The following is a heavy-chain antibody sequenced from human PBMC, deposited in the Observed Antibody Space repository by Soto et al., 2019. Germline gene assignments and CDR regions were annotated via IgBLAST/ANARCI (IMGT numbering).Heavy chain of an antibody. J-gene: IGHJ3*01. V-gene: IGHV1-18*01. Sequence: QIHLVQSGAEVKKPGASVKVSCKASGYRFTDYGVSWVRQAPGQGLEWVGYISAYSGNTNYAQKLXGXVXMXXDTSTSTAHMELRSLRSDDTAVYYCARTVHDAFDVWGQGTMVTVSA. CDR1: GYRFTDYG. CDR2: ISAYSGNT. CDR3: ARTVHDAFDV.